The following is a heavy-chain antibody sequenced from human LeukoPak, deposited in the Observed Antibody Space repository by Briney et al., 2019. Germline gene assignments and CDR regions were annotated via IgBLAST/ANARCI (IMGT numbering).Heavy chain of an antibody. CDR3: ARDFLTPFDY. CDR2: IYSGGST. D-gene: IGHD2-15*01. Sequence: QAGGSLRLSCAASGFTVSSNYMSWVRQAPGKGPEWVSVIYSGGSTYYADSVKGRFTISRDNSKNTLYLQMNSLRAEDTAVYYCARDFLTPFDYWGQGTLVTVSS. CDR1: GFTVSSNY. V-gene: IGHV3-53*01. J-gene: IGHJ4*02.